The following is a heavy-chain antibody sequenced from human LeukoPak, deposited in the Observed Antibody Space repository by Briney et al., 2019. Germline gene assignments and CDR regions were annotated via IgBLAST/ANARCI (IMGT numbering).Heavy chain of an antibody. CDR3: AADRPLITMVRGVIID. V-gene: IGHV1-58*01. D-gene: IGHD3-10*01. CDR1: GFTFTSSA. Sequence: GTSVKVSCKASGFTFTSSAVQWVRQARGQRLEWIGWIVVGSGNTNYAQKFQERVTITRDMSTSTAYMGLSSLRSEDTAVYYCAADRPLITMVRGVIIDWGQGTLVTVSS. CDR2: IVVGSGNT. J-gene: IGHJ4*02.